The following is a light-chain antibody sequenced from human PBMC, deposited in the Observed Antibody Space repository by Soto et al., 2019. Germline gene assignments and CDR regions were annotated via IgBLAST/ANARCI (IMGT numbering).Light chain of an antibody. CDR1: QSVSSN. CDR2: GAS. V-gene: IGKV3-15*01. Sequence: EIVMTQSPATLSVSPGDSATHSCRAGQSVSSNLAWYQQKPGQAPRLLIYGASTRATGIPARFSGSGSGTEFTLTISSLQSEDFAVYYCQRYNAWPITFGQGTRLDIK. J-gene: IGKJ5*01. CDR3: QRYNAWPIT.